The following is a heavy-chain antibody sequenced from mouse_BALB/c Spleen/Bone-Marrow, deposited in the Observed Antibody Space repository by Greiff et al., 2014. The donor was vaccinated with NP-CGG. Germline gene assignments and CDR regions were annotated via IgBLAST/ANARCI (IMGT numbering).Heavy chain of an antibody. CDR3: ARDEHYFDY. Sequence: QVQLQQPGAELARPGASVKLSCKASGYTFTSYWMQWVKQRPGQGLEWIGAIYPGDGDTRYTQKFKGKATLTADKSSSTANMQLSSLASEDSAVYYCARDEHYFDYWGQGTTLAVSS. V-gene: IGHV1-87*01. J-gene: IGHJ2*01. CDR2: IYPGDGDT. CDR1: GYTFTSYW.